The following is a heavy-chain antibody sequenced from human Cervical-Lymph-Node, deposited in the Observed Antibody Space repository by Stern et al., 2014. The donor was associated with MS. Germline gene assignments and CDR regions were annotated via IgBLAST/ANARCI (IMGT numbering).Heavy chain of an antibody. J-gene: IGHJ4*02. CDR2: IYPGDSET. CDR3: ARKDSSGYYSQIDN. D-gene: IGHD3-22*01. V-gene: IGHV5-51*01. Sequence: QLVQSGAEVKKPGDSLKISCKGSGYIFANYWIGWVRQMPGKGLEWTGIIYPGDSETRYNPSFPGQVTISADKSISTAYRQWSSLRESDTAIYYCARKDSSGYYSQIDNWGQGTLVTVSS. CDR1: GYIFANYW.